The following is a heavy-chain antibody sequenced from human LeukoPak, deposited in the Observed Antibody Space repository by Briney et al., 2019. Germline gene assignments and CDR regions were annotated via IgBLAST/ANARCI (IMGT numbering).Heavy chain of an antibody. D-gene: IGHD2-2*01. CDR3: ARAVPAAPVDI. CDR1: GDSISSSSYY. CDR2: IYYSGST. Sequence: SETLSLTCTVSGDSISSSSYYWGWIRQPPGKGLEWIGSIYYSGSTYYNPSLKSRVTISVDTSKNQFSLKLSSVTAADTAVYYCARAVPAAPVDIWGQGTMVTVSS. V-gene: IGHV4-39*01. J-gene: IGHJ3*02.